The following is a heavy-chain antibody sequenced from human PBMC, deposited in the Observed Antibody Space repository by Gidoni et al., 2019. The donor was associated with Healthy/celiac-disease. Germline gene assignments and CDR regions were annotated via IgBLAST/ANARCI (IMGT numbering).Heavy chain of an antibody. V-gene: IGHV3-7*01. Sequence: EVQLVESGGGLVQPGGSLRLSWAASGFTFSSYWLSWVRQAHGKGLEWVANIKQDGSEKYYVDSVKGRFTISRDNAKNSLYLQMNSLRAEDTAVYYCARERGGGIAAAGLTANWYFDLWGRGTLVTVSS. D-gene: IGHD6-13*01. CDR1: GFTFSSYW. J-gene: IGHJ2*01. CDR2: IKQDGSEK. CDR3: ARERGGGIAAAGLTANWYFDL.